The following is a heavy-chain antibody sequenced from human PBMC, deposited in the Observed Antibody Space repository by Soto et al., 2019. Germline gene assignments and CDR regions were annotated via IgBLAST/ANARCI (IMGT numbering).Heavy chain of an antibody. CDR1: GGSFTNYS. CDR2: IYLSGST. D-gene: IGHD3-3*01. J-gene: IGHJ6*02. V-gene: IGHV4-59*01. Sequence: QVLQQESGPGLVKPSETLSLSCTVSGGSFTNYSWSWIRQPPGKGLEWIGYIYLSGSTNYNPSLKSRVTVSNAPSKNPFSLALRSVAKAHTAVYFCARDFDFWSGYLSSYGMDVGGPGDRVTVSS. CDR3: ARDFDFWSGYLSSYGMDV.